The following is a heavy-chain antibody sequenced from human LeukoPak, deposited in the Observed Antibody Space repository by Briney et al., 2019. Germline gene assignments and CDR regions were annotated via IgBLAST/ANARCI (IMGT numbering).Heavy chain of an antibody. CDR3: ARLVRGVPLYYFDY. CDR1: GFTFSSYS. CDR2: ISSSSSYI. D-gene: IGHD3-10*01. J-gene: IGHJ4*02. V-gene: IGHV3-21*01. Sequence: NPGGSLRLSCAASGFTFSSYSMNWVRQAPGKGLEWVSSISSSSSYIYYADSVKGRFTISRDNAKNSLYLQMNSLRAEDTAVYYCARLVRGVPLYYFDYWGQGTLVTVSS.